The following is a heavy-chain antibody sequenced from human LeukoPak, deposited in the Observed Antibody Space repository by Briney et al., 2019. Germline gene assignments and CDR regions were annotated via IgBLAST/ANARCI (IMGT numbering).Heavy chain of an antibody. CDR1: GFTVSNNY. D-gene: IGHD3-10*01. V-gene: IGHV3-66*01. CDR3: AREVAEHYYGSGSLAALRRTGGYFDL. CDR2: IHSGGST. Sequence: GGSLRLSCEASGFTVSNNYKSWVRQAPGKGLEWVSVIHSGGSTFYAESVKGRFTISRDNAKNTLYLQMNSLRAEDTAVFYCAREVAEHYYGSGSLAALRRTGGYFDLWGRGSLVTVSS. J-gene: IGHJ2*01.